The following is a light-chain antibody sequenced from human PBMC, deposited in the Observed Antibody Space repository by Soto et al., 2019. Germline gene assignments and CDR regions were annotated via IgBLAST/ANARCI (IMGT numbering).Light chain of an antibody. V-gene: IGKV1-12*01. CDR3: QQANSFPRT. Sequence: DIQMTQSPSSLSASVGDRVTITCRASQTISSWLAWYQQKPGKAPKLLIYDAPSLESGAPLRFSGRGSGTHFTLPISSLQPEVFATYYCQQANSFPRTFGQVPKV. CDR1: QTISSW. J-gene: IGKJ1*01. CDR2: DAP.